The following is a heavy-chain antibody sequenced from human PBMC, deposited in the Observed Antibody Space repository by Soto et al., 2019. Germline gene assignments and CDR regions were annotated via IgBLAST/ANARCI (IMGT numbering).Heavy chain of an antibody. J-gene: IGHJ4*02. V-gene: IGHV5-51*01. CDR2: IYPGDSDT. CDR3: ATYYYDSSGYYYYFDY. CDR1: GYSFTSYW. Sequence: PVESLTICCKVSGYSFTSYWIGWVLQMPGKGLEWMGIIYPGDSDTRYSPSFQGQVTISADKSISTAYLQWSSLKASDTAMYYCATYYYDSSGYYYYFDYWGQGTLVTVSS. D-gene: IGHD3-22*01.